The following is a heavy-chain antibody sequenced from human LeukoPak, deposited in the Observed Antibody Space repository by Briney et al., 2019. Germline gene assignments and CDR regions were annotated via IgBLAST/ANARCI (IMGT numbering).Heavy chain of an antibody. J-gene: IGHJ5*02. Sequence: SETLSLTCTVSGGSISSTSYYWGWIRQPPGKGLEWIGNIYYSGSTYYNPSLKGRVTISVDTSKNQFSLKLSSVTAADTAVYYCATLTTPGWFNPWGQGTLVTVSS. CDR3: ATLTTPGWFNP. CDR1: GGSISSTSYY. V-gene: IGHV4-39*07. CDR2: IYYSGST. D-gene: IGHD1-1*01.